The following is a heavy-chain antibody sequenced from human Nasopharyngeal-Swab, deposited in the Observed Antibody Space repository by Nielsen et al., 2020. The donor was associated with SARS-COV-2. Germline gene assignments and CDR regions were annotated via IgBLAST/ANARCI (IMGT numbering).Heavy chain of an antibody. V-gene: IGHV1-3*01. D-gene: IGHD6-19*01. CDR3: ARGDGDSSGWYTNGDYFDY. J-gene: IGHJ4*02. Sequence: ASVKVSCKSSFYTFTSYSMHWVRQAPGQRLEWMGWINAGNGNTKYSQKFQGRVTITSDTSASTAYMELSSLRSEDTAVYYCARGDGDSSGWYTNGDYFDYWGQGTLVTVSS. CDR2: INAGNGNT. CDR1: FYTFTSYS.